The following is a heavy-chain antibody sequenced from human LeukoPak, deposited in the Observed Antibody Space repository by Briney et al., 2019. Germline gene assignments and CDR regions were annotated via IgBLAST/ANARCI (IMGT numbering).Heavy chain of an antibody. Sequence: SETLSLTCTVSGGSISSYYWSWIRQPPGKGLEWIGYIYYSGSTNYNPPLKSRVTISVDTSKNQFSLKLSSVTAADTAVYYCARDASSGWFLDYWGQGTLVTVSS. CDR2: IYYSGST. D-gene: IGHD6-19*01. J-gene: IGHJ4*02. CDR3: ARDASSGWFLDY. V-gene: IGHV4-59*01. CDR1: GGSISSYY.